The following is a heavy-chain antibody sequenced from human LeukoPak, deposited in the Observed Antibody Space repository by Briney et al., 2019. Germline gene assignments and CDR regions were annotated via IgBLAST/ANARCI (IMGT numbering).Heavy chain of an antibody. Sequence: SETLSLTCAVYGGSFSGYYWSWIRQPPGKGLEWIGEINHSGCTNYNPSLKSRVTISVDTSKNQFSLKLSSVTAADTAVYYCAILPRDYWGQGTLVTVSS. V-gene: IGHV4-34*01. CDR1: GGSFSGYY. CDR3: AILPRDY. CDR2: INHSGCT. J-gene: IGHJ4*02.